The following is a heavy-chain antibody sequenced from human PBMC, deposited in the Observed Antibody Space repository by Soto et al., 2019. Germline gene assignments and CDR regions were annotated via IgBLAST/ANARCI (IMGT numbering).Heavy chain of an antibody. D-gene: IGHD6-13*01. CDR2: IYYSGST. J-gene: IGHJ4*02. V-gene: IGHV4-39*01. CDR3: ARLHSSTLIDY. Sequence: QLQLQESGPGLVKPSETLSLTCTVSGGSISSSSYYWGWIRQPPGKGLEWIGSIYYSGSTYYNPSIKSRVTISVDTSKNQFSLKLSSVTAADTAVYYCARLHSSTLIDYWGQGTLVTVSS. CDR1: GGSISSSSYY.